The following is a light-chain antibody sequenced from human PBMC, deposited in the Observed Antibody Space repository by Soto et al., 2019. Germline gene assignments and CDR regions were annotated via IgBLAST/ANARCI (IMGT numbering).Light chain of an antibody. CDR1: SSNIGAGYD. V-gene: IGLV1-40*01. J-gene: IGLJ1*01. CDR3: QSYDSSLSGGV. CDR2: GNS. Sequence: QSVLTQPPSVSGAPXQRVTXXCTGSSSNIGAGYDVHWYQQLPGTAPKLLIYGNSNRPSGVPDRFSGSKSGTSASLAITGLQAEDEADYYCQSYDSSLSGGVFGTGTKLTVL.